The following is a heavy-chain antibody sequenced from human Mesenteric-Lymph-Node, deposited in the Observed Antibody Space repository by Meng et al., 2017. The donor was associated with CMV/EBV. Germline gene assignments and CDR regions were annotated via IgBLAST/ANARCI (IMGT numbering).Heavy chain of an antibody. CDR2: IRSKAYGGTT. J-gene: IGHJ4*02. Sequence: GESLKISCTASGFTFGDYAMSWVRQAPGKGLEWVGFIRSKAYGGTTEYAASVKGRFTISRDDSKSIAYLQMNSLTTEDTAVYYCTRGYRGWYCGGDCSYYFDYWGQGTLVTVSS. CDR3: TRGYRGWYCGGDCSYYFDY. CDR1: GFTFGDYA. V-gene: IGHV3-49*04. D-gene: IGHD2-21*01.